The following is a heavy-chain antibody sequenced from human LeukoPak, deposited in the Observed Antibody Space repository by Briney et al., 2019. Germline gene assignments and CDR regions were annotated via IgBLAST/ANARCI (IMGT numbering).Heavy chain of an antibody. Sequence: GGSLRLSCAAPGFTFSSYSMNWVRQAPGKGLEWVSYISSSSSTIYYADSVKGRFTISRDNAKNSLYLQMNNLRAEDTAVYYCARAGDGDYWGQGTLVTVSS. V-gene: IGHV3-48*01. CDR2: ISSSSSTI. D-gene: IGHD1-1*01. CDR1: GFTFSSYS. J-gene: IGHJ4*02. CDR3: ARAGDGDY.